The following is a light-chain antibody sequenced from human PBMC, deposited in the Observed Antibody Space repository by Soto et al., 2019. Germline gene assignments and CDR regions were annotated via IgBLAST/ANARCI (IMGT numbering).Light chain of an antibody. J-gene: IGLJ2*01. CDR2: EVS. CDR3: SSYTISSTVL. V-gene: IGLV2-14*01. Sequence: QSVLTQPASVSGSPGQSITISCTGTSSDVGGYNYVSWYQQHPGKAPKLMIYEVSSRPSGVSNRFSGSKSGNTAFLTISGLQAEDEADYYCSSYTISSTVLFGGGTKLTVL. CDR1: SSDVGGYNY.